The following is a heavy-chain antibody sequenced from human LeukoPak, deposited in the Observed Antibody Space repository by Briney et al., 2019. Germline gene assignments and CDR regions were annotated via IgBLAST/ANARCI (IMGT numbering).Heavy chain of an antibody. CDR2: IKSKTDGGTT. CDR3: TTAQGEPNWNYVYAFDI. Sequence: GSLRLSCAASGFTFSNAWMSWVRQAPGKGLEWVGRIKSKTDGGTTDYAAPVKGRFTISRDDSKNTLYLQMNSLKTEDTAVYYCTTAQGEPNWNYVYAFDIWGQGTVVTVSS. D-gene: IGHD1-7*01. J-gene: IGHJ3*02. V-gene: IGHV3-15*01. CDR1: GFTFSNAW.